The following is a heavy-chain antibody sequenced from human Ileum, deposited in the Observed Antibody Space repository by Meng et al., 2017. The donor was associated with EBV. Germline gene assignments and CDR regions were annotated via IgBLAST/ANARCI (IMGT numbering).Heavy chain of an antibody. D-gene: IGHD3-22*01. J-gene: IGHJ4*02. Sequence: QVQLQESGPGLPKPSETLSLTGAVSGGSISRSDWWSWVRQPPGKGLEWIGETSHSGSTNYSPSLKSRVTISLDKSKNQLSLKLNSVTAADTAVYYCASSDYYRSDYWGQGTLVTVSS. CDR1: GGSISRSDW. CDR3: ASSDYYRSDY. CDR2: TSHSGST. V-gene: IGHV4-4*02.